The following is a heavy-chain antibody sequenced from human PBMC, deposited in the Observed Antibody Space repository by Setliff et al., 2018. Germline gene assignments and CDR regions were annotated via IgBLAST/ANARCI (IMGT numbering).Heavy chain of an antibody. CDR3: ARHVKVATEYFDC. J-gene: IGHJ4*02. Sequence: SETLSLTCTVSGGSISSRSDYWAWIRQPPGKGLEWLGTVYHSGGTYYNPSLKSRVTMSVDKSKNLFSLKLNSVTAADTALYYCARHVKVATEYFDCWGQGTLVTVSS. D-gene: IGHD5-12*01. V-gene: IGHV4-39*01. CDR1: GGSISSRSDY. CDR2: VYHSGGT.